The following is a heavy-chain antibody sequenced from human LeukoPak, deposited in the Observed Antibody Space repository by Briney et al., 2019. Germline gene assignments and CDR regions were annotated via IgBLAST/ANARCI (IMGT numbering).Heavy chain of an antibody. CDR2: ISGSTSST. J-gene: IGHJ4*02. V-gene: IGHV3-23*01. CDR3: YGSSDY. CDR1: GFTFNTYA. D-gene: IGHD3-10*01. Sequence: GGSLRLSCAASGFTFNTYAMSWVRQAPGKGLEWVSAISGSTSSTYYADSVKGRFTISRDNSKNTLYLQMNSLRAEDTAVSSGYGSSDYWGQGTLVTVSS.